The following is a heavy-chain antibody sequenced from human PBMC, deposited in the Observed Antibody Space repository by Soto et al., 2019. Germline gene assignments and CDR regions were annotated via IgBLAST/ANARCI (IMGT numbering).Heavy chain of an antibody. CDR3: AREHRFCSGGSCSIDY. J-gene: IGHJ4*02. Sequence: GASVKVSCKASGNTFTGHYMHWMRQAPGQGFEWMGWINPNTGFTSYAQKFQGRVTMTRDTSISTAYMELSSLRSDDTAVHYCAREHRFCSGGSCSIDYWGQGTLVTVSS. CDR2: INPNTGFT. D-gene: IGHD2-15*01. V-gene: IGHV1-2*02. CDR1: GNTFTGHY.